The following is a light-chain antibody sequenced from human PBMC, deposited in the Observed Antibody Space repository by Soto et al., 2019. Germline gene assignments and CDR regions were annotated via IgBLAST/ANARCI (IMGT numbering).Light chain of an antibody. V-gene: IGLV2-14*01. CDR3: FSYTSSGTYL. CDR1: SSDVGNYKY. Sequence: QSVLTQPASVSGSPGQSITISCTGTSSDVGNYKYVSWYQQHPGKAPKLMIYEVSNRPSGVSNRFSGSKSGNTASLTISGLQAEDKTDYYCFSYTSSGTYLFGTGTRSPS. CDR2: EVS. J-gene: IGLJ1*01.